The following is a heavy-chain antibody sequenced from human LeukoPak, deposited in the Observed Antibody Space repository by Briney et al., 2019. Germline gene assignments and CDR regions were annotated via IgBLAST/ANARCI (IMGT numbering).Heavy chain of an antibody. D-gene: IGHD6-19*01. CDR3: AREPDYSGCDC. J-gene: IGHJ4*02. Sequence: SQTLSLTCAISGDSFSSNSAAWTWIRQSPSRGLEWLGRTYYRSKWYNEYAASVKSRITIKTDTSKNQFSLQLNSLTPEDTAVYYCAREPDYSGCDCWGQGTLVTVSS. CDR1: GDSFSSNSAA. V-gene: IGHV6-1*01. CDR2: TYYRSKWYN.